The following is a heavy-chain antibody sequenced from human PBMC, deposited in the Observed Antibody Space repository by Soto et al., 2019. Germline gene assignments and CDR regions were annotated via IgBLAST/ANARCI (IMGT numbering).Heavy chain of an antibody. J-gene: IGHJ6*02. Sequence: GGSLRLSCEASGFSFSTYSMHWVRQSPGKGLEWVSSIVRRSDIYYADSVKGRFTISRDNAKNSVSLQMSSLRDEDTAVYYCAREETAWPLAYGLDVWGQGTTVTVSS. CDR3: AREETAWPLAYGLDV. D-gene: IGHD2-21*02. CDR2: IVRRSDI. CDR1: GFSFSTYS. V-gene: IGHV3-21*01.